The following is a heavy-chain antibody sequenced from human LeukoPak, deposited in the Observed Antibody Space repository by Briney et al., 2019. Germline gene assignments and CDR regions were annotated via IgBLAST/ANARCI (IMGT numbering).Heavy chain of an antibody. CDR2: ISVNTGKT. V-gene: IGHV1-18*01. CDR3: AKVAGDRMDY. CDR1: VYTFATYG. Sequence: ASVKVSCMASVYTFATYGFCRVRPAPGHGLEMMGCISVNTGKTDYARRFQSRVTMTTDTSTSTDYIGWRIPRPSDTRVYFCAKVAGDRMDYWGQGTLLTASS. J-gene: IGHJ4*02.